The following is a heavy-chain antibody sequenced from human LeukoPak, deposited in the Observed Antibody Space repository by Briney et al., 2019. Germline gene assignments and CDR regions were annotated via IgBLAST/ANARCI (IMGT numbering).Heavy chain of an antibody. CDR3: ARDRWELLGNHFDY. CDR1: GFTFSSYS. J-gene: IGHJ4*03. V-gene: IGHV3-21*01. CDR2: ISSSSSYI. Sequence: GGSLRLSCAASGFTFSSYSMNWVRQAPGKGLEWVSSISSSSSYIYYADSVKGRFTISRDNAKNSLYLQMNSLRAEDTAVYYCARDRWELLGNHFDYWGQGTTVTVSS. D-gene: IGHD1-26*01.